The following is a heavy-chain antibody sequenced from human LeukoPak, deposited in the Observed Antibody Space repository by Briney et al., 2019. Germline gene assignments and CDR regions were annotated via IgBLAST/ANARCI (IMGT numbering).Heavy chain of an antibody. J-gene: IGHJ5*02. CDR1: GFTFSSYS. V-gene: IGHV3-21*01. Sequence: GGSLRLSCAASGFTFSSYSMNWVRQAPGKGLEWVSSTSSSSSYIYYADSVKGRFTISRDNAKNSLYLQMNSLRAEDTAVYYCARDRVVSPTGGWFDPWGQGTLVTVSS. CDR3: ARDRVVSPTGGWFDP. CDR2: TSSSSSYI. D-gene: IGHD2-15*01.